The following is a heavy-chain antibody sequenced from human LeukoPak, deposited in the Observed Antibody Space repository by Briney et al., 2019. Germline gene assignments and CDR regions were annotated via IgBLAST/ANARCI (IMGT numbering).Heavy chain of an antibody. D-gene: IGHD4-17*01. CDR2: ISSSSSYI. CDR1: GFTFTIYS. CDR3: AKDRATVTTYYFDY. V-gene: IGHV3-21*04. J-gene: IGHJ4*02. Sequence: GGSLRLSCAASGFTFTIYSMNWVRQAPGKGLEWVSSISSSSSYIYYADSVKGRFTISRDNAKNSLYLQMNSLRAEDTAVYYCAKDRATVTTYYFDYWGQGTLVTVSS.